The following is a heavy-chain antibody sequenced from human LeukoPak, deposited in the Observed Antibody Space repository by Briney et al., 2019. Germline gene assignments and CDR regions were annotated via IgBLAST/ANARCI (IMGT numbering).Heavy chain of an antibody. CDR3: ARDGGPGYSSSWYLY. CDR1: GFTFSSYE. CDR2: ISSSGSTI. D-gene: IGHD6-13*01. V-gene: IGHV3-48*03. J-gene: IGHJ4*02. Sequence: PGGSLRLSCAASGFTFSSYEMNWVRQAPGKGLEWVSYISSSGSTIYYADSVKGRFTISRDNAKNSLYLQMNSLRAEDTAVYYCARDGGPGYSSSWYLYWGQGTLVTVFS.